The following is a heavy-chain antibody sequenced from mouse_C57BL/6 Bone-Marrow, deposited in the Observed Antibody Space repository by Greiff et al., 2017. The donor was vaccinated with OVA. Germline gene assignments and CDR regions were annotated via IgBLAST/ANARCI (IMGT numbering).Heavy chain of an antibody. CDR1: GFSLTSYG. D-gene: IGHD1-1*01. V-gene: IGHV2-2*01. Sequence: VQLQESGPGLVQPSQSLSITCTVSGFSLTSYGVHWVRQSPGKGLEWLGVIWSGGSTDYNAAFISRLSISKDNSKSQVFFKMNSLQADDTAIYYCARNFEAYYVYAMDYWGQGTSVTVSS. CDR2: IWSGGST. J-gene: IGHJ4*01. CDR3: ARNFEAYYVYAMDY.